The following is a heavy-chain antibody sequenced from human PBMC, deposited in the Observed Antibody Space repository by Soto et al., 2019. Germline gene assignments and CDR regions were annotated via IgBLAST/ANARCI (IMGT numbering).Heavy chain of an antibody. CDR3: AKKDAYDFWSGYYSVPPFDY. Sequence: GGSLRLSCAASGFTFRSYAVSWVRQAPGKGLEWVSAISGSGGSTYYADSVKGRFTISRDNSKNTLYLQMNSLRAEDTAVYYCAKKDAYDFWSGYYSVPPFDYWGQGTLVTVSS. D-gene: IGHD3-3*01. CDR2: ISGSGGST. J-gene: IGHJ4*02. V-gene: IGHV3-23*01. CDR1: GFTFRSYA.